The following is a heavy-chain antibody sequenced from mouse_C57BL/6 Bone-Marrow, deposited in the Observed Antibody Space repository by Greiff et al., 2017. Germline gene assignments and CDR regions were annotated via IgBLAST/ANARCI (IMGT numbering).Heavy chain of an antibody. CDR2: IDPENGDT. D-gene: IGHD2-5*01. CDR1: GFNIKDDY. V-gene: IGHV14-4*01. Sequence: VQLQQSGAELVRPGASVKLSCTASGFNIKDDYMHWVKQRPEQGLEWIGWIDPENGDTEYASKFQGKATITADTSSNTAYLQLSSLTSEDTAVYYCTTYYSNYFLDYYAMDYWGQGTSVTVSS. CDR3: TTYYSNYFLDYYAMDY. J-gene: IGHJ4*01.